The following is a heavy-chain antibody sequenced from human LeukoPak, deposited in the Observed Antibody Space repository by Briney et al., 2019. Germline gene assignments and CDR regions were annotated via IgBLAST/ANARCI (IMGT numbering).Heavy chain of an antibody. CDR3: ARDRGGDIVVVPAADGGFDY. J-gene: IGHJ4*02. V-gene: IGHV3-30-3*01. CDR1: GCTFSSYA. Sequence: PGRSLRLSCAASGCTFSSYAMHWVRQAPGKGLEGVAVISYDGSNKYYAESVKGRFTISRDNSKNTLYLQMNSLRAEDTAVYYCARDRGGDIVVVPAADGGFDYWGQGTLVTGSS. D-gene: IGHD2-2*01. CDR2: ISYDGSNK.